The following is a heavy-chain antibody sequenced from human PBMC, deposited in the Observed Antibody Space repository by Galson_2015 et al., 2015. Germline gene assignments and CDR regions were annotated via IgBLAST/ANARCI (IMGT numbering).Heavy chain of an antibody. V-gene: IGHV1-18*01. Sequence: SVKVSCKASGYTFTSYGISWVRQAPGQGLEWMGWVSAYNGNTNYAQKLQGRVTMTTDTSTSTAYMELRSLRSDDTAVYYCARVDYSNYGGERAPHAAHYYYYMDVWGKGTTVTVSS. D-gene: IGHD4-11*01. J-gene: IGHJ6*03. CDR3: ARVDYSNYGGERAPHAAHYYYYMDV. CDR1: GYTFTSYG. CDR2: VSAYNGNT.